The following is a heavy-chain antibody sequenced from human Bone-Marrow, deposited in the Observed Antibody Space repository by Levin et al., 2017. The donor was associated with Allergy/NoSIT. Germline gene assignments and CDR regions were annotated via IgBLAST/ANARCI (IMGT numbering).Heavy chain of an antibody. CDR2: IWYDGSNK. CDR1: GFSFMSYG. J-gene: IGHJ4*02. Sequence: HPGGSLRLSCEVSGFSFMSYGMHWVRQAPGKGLEWVVVIWYDGSNKFYGESVKGRLTISRDNSKNTLYLDMNNLKTEDTAVYFCARSSSGSSWSGIDHWGQGTLVIVSS. CDR3: ARSSSGSSWSGIDH. D-gene: IGHD6-13*01. V-gene: IGHV3-33*01.